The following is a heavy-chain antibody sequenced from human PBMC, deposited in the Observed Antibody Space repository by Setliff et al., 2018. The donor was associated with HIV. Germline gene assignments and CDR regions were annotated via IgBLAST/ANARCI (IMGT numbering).Heavy chain of an antibody. D-gene: IGHD1-26*01. Sequence: GESLTISCKGSGYSFTSYWTGWVRQMPGKGLEWMGIIYPGDSDTRYSPSFQGQVTISADKSISTAYLQWSSLKASDTAMYYCASSKSPTTSDAFDIWGQGTMITVSS. CDR1: GYSFTSYW. V-gene: IGHV5-51*01. CDR2: IYPGDSDT. J-gene: IGHJ3*02. CDR3: ASSKSPTTSDAFDI.